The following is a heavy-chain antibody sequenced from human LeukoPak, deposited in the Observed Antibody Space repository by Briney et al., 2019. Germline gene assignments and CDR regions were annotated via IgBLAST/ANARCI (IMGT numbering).Heavy chain of an antibody. Sequence: SETLSLTCTVSGGSISSYYWSWIRQPPGKGLEWIGYIYYSGSTNYNPSLKSRVTISVDTSKNQFSLKLSSVTAADTAVYYCARAGIVVVPAAMGVMGAFDIWGQGTMVTVSS. V-gene: IGHV4-59*01. J-gene: IGHJ3*02. CDR2: IYYSGST. D-gene: IGHD2-2*01. CDR1: GGSISSYY. CDR3: ARAGIVVVPAAMGVMGAFDI.